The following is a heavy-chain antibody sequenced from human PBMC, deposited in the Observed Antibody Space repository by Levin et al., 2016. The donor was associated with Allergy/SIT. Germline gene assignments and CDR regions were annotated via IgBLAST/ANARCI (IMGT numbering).Heavy chain of an antibody. CDR3: ARDRQYYDYVWGSYRPGYFDY. V-gene: IGHV1-3*01. Sequence: ASVKVSCKASGYTFTSCAMHWVRQAPGQRLEWMGWINAGNGNTKYSQKFQGRVTITRDTSASTAYMELSSLRSEDTAVYYCARDRQYYDYVWGSYRPGYFDYWGQGTLVTVSS. J-gene: IGHJ4*02. CDR2: INAGNGNT. CDR1: GYTFTSCA. D-gene: IGHD3-16*02.